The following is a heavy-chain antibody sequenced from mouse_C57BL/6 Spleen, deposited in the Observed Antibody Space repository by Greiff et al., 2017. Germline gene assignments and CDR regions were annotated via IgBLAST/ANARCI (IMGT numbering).Heavy chain of an antibody. J-gene: IGHJ1*03. Sequence: EVKLVESGGGLVKPGGSLKLSCAASGFTFSSYTMSWVRQTPEKRLEWVATISGGGGNTYYPDSVTGRFTISRDKAKNTLYLQMISLRSEDTALYYCARHGYDWYFDVWGTGTTVTVSS. V-gene: IGHV5-9*01. CDR2: ISGGGGNT. CDR3: ARHGYDWYFDV. D-gene: IGHD2-2*01. CDR1: GFTFSSYT.